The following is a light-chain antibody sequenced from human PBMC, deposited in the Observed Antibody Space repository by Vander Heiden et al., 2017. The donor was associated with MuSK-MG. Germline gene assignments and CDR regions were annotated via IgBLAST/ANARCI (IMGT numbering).Light chain of an antibody. V-gene: IGKV4-1*01. J-gene: IGKJ4*01. CDR2: WPP. CDR3: QKYYTPPLLP. Sequence: DIVMTQSPDSLAVSLGERATINCKSSQSVLYSPNNKNYLAWYQQKPGPPPKLPISWPPPGEPGVPNQFTGGGFGKVSPLTISSLKAENGAVFSCQKYYTPPLLPFAGGPRWRSN. CDR1: QSVLYSPNNKNY.